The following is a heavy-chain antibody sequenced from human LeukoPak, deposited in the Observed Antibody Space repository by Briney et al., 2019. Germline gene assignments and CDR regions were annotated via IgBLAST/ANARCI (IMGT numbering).Heavy chain of an antibody. J-gene: IGHJ4*02. CDR2: ISGSGGST. Sequence: GGSLRLSCAASGFTVSSNYMSWVRQAPGKGLEWVPAISGSGGSTYYADSVKGRFTISRDNSKNTLYLQMNSLRAEDTAVYYCAKDSAVWFGESFDYWGQGTLVTVSS. V-gene: IGHV3-23*01. CDR3: AKDSAVWFGESFDY. D-gene: IGHD3-10*01. CDR1: GFTVSSNY.